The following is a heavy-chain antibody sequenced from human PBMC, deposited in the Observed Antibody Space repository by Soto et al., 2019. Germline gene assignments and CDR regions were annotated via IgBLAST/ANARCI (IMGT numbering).Heavy chain of an antibody. CDR2: IFSSGST. D-gene: IGHD5-12*01. CDR1: GGSINTFY. Sequence: SETLSLTCTVSGGSINTFYWSWVRQPAGKGLEWIGRIFSSGSTSFNPSLESRVAISVDTSKNQFSLKLSSVTAADTAVYYCARLRDGYNHVNFDYWGPGTLVTVSS. CDR3: ARLRDGYNHVNFDY. V-gene: IGHV4-4*07. J-gene: IGHJ4*02.